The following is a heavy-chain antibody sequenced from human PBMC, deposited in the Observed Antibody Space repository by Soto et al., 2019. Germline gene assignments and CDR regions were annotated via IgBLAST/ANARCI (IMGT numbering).Heavy chain of an antibody. CDR1: GFTFSTYS. V-gene: IGHV3-21*01. CDR3: ARYDSSGYWPYYYYGMDV. J-gene: IGHJ6*02. Sequence: PGGSLRLSCAASGFTFSTYSMNWVRQAPGKGLEWVSSISSSSSYIYYADSVKGRFTISRDNAKNSLYLQMNSLRAEDTAVYYCARYDSSGYWPYYYYGMDVWVQRTTVTVSS. CDR2: ISSSSSYI. D-gene: IGHD3-22*01.